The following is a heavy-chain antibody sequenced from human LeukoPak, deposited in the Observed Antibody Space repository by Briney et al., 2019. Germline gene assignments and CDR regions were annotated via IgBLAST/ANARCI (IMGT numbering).Heavy chain of an antibody. Sequence: PSETLSLTCTVSGGSISSYYWSWIRQPPGKGLEWIGYIYISGSTDYNPSLKSRVTISLDTSRNLFSLKLSSLTAADTAVYYCARHRGYERTSYYFLDAFDLWGQGTMVTVSS. D-gene: IGHD3-22*01. CDR2: IYISGST. CDR1: GGSISSYY. V-gene: IGHV4-4*09. CDR3: ARHRGYERTSYYFLDAFDL. J-gene: IGHJ3*01.